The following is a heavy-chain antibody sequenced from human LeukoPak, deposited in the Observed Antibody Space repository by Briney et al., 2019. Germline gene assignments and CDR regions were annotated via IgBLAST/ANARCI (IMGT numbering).Heavy chain of an antibody. D-gene: IGHD3-10*01. J-gene: IGHJ5*02. CDR1: GGSISSYY. CDR3: ARVSLCFGELRGRGAWFDP. V-gene: IGHV4-59*01. CDR2: IYYSGST. Sequence: SETLSLTCGVSGGSISSYYWSWIRQPPGKGLEWIGSIYYSGSTNYNSSLKSRATISLDTSKNQFSLKLTSVTAADTAVYYCARVSLCFGELRGRGAWFDPWGQGILVTVSS.